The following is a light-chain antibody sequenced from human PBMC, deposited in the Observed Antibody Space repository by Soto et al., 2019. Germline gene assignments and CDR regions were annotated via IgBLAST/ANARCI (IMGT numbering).Light chain of an antibody. CDR2: EVS. J-gene: IGLJ2*01. Sequence: QSALTQPASVSGSPGQSITISCTGTSSDIGGYNYVSWYQQHPGKAPKLMIYEVSNRPSGVSNRFSGSKSGNTASLTITGLHDEEEADDYCSSYTGSGTPYVVFGGGTKVTVL. CDR1: SSDIGGYNY. V-gene: IGLV2-14*01. CDR3: SSYTGSGTPYVV.